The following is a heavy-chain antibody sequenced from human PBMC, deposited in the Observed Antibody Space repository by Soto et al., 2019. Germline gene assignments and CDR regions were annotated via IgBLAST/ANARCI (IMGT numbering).Heavy chain of an antibody. Sequence: SETLSLTCTVSGGSISSYYWSWIRQPPGKGLEWIGYVYYSGSTSYNPSLETGVTISVDTSKNQFSLKLTSVTPADTAIYYCARVKRSTSRLDPWGPGTLVTVSS. CDR1: GGSISSYY. D-gene: IGHD1-26*01. CDR3: ARVKRSTSRLDP. J-gene: IGHJ5*02. CDR2: VYYSGST. V-gene: IGHV4-59*01.